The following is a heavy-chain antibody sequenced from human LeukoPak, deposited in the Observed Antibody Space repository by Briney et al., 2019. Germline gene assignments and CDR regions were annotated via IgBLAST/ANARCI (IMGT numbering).Heavy chain of an antibody. CDR3: ARKLGTEYFDF. V-gene: IGHV4-4*07. Sequence: PSETLSLTCTVSGGSISGYYWTWIRQPAEKGLEWIGRIYTSDSTNYNPSLKSRVTMSVDTSKNQFSLKLSSVTAADTAVYYCARKLGTEYFDFWGQGTLVTVSS. D-gene: IGHD1-1*01. CDR2: IYTSDST. CDR1: GGSISGYY. J-gene: IGHJ4*02.